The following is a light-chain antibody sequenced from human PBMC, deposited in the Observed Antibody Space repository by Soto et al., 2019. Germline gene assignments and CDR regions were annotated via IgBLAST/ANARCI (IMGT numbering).Light chain of an antibody. CDR1: QAMSTY. CDR3: QQLNGYQLA. CDR2: SAS. J-gene: IGKJ4*01. V-gene: IGKV1-9*01. Sequence: DIQLTQSPSFLSAFVGDTVTITCRASQAMSTYLAWYQQKPGKVPKLLIRSASTLQSGVPPRFSGGGSGTEFTLTITSLQPEVSGIYYCQQLNGYQLALGGGTQV.